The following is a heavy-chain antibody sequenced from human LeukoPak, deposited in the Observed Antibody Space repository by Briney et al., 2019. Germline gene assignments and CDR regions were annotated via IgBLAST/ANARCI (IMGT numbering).Heavy chain of an antibody. V-gene: IGHV3-74*01. CDR2: INSDGSWT. CDR3: VKDYCGGGRCNEIPIDY. Sequence: GGSLRLSCAASGNYWMHWVRQAPGKGLVWVSHINSDGSWTSYADSVKGRFTISKDNAKNTVYLQMNSLRAEDTAVYYCVKDYCGGGRCNEIPIDYWGQGTLVTVSS. CDR1: GNYW. J-gene: IGHJ4*02. D-gene: IGHD2-15*01.